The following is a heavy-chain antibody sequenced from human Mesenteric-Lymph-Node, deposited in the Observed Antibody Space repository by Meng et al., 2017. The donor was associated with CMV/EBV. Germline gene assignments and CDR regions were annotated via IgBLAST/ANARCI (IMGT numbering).Heavy chain of an antibody. D-gene: IGHD2-2*02. CDR3: ARDQYHLLYFDS. J-gene: IGHJ4*02. CDR2: ISSSGTTI. V-gene: IGHV3-48*03. Sequence: GESLKISCAASGFTFSSYEMNWVRQAPGKGLEWVSYISSSGTTIYYADSVKGRFTISRDNANNSLYLYMNSLRADDTAVYYCARDQYHLLYFDSWGQGTLVTVSS. CDR1: GFTFSSYE.